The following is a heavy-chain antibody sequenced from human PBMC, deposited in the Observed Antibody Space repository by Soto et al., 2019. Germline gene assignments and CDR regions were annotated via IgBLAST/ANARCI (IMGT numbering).Heavy chain of an antibody. CDR2: INADGGRT. Sequence: VQLVQSGAEVREPGASVMLSCKTSGYAFTMFYMSWVRQAPGQGLEWMGTINADGGRTTYAQNFQGQLNMTSNTSTGTIYMELSSLKSDYTAVYYCARGMASAAKFEGRFWFDPWGQGALVNVAS. V-gene: IGHV1-46*01. D-gene: IGHD6-25*01. CDR1: GYAFTMFY. J-gene: IGHJ5*02. CDR3: ARGMASAAKFEGRFWFDP.